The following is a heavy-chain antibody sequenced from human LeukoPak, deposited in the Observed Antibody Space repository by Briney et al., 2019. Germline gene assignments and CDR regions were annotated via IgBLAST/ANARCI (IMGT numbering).Heavy chain of an antibody. Sequence: ASVKVSCKASGYTFTGYYMHWVRQAPGQGLEWMGWINPNSGATNYAQKFQGRVTVTRDTSINTAFMELSRLRSDDTAVYYCASEPPRGRGSYYFDYWGQGTLVTVSS. CDR3: ASEPPRGRGSYYFDY. CDR2: INPNSGAT. CDR1: GYTFTGYY. V-gene: IGHV1-2*02. D-gene: IGHD3-10*01. J-gene: IGHJ4*02.